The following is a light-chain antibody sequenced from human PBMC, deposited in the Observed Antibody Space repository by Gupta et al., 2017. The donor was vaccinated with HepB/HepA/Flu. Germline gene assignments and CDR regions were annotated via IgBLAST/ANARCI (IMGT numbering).Light chain of an antibody. Sequence: DIQLTQSPSFLSASVGDRVTITCRASQGISSYLAWYQQKPGKAPKLLIYDASTLQSGVPSRCSGSGSGTEFTLTISSLQPEDFATYYCQQLNSYPLTFGGGTKVAIK. J-gene: IGKJ4*01. CDR3: QQLNSYPLT. CDR1: QGISSY. CDR2: DAS. V-gene: IGKV1-9*01.